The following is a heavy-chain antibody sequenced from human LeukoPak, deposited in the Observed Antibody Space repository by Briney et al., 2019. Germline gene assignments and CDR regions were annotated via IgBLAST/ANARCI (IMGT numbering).Heavy chain of an antibody. J-gene: IGHJ4*02. CDR2: ISGSGGST. CDR1: GFTVSSNY. D-gene: IGHD2-2*01. V-gene: IGHV3-23*01. CDR3: AKAQLYCSSTSCYSSFDY. Sequence: RAGGSLRLSCAASGFTVSSNYMSWVRQAPGKGLEWVSAISGSGGSTYYADSVKGRFTISRDNSKNTLYLQMNSLRAEDTAVYYCAKAQLYCSSTSCYSSFDYWGQGTLVTVSS.